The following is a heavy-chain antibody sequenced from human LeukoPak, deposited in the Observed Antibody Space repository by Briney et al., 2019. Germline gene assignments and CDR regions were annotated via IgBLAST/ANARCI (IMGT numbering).Heavy chain of an antibody. CDR3: VRTPPNWGFDY. D-gene: IGHD7-27*01. CDR2: MSPNSGDT. J-gene: IGHJ4*02. CDR1: GYTFTGYY. Sequence: ASVKVSCKASGYTFTGYYMHWVRQATGQGLEWLGWMSPNSGDTGYAQKFQGRVTMTSDSSISTAYMELSSLRSEDTAIYYCVRTPPNWGFDYWGQGTLVTVSS. V-gene: IGHV1-8*02.